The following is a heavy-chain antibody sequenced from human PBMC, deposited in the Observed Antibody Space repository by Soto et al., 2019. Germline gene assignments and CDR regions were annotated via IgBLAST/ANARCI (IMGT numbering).Heavy chain of an antibody. CDR3: ARGPGGFGEFSLDY. CDR1: GGSINTYY. V-gene: IGHV4-4*07. Sequence: QVQLQEWGPGLVKPSETLSLTCTVSGGSINTYYWSWIRQAAGKGLEWIGRIYSGGSTNYNPSLMSRVSGSVNMSKNQFSLNLSSVTAADTAVYDCARGPGGFGEFSLDYWGHGTLVTVSS. D-gene: IGHD3-10*01. CDR2: IYSGGST. J-gene: IGHJ4*01.